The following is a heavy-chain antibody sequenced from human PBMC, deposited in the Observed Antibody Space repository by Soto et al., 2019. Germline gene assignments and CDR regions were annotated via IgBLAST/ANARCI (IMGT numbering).Heavy chain of an antibody. V-gene: IGHV1-8*01. D-gene: IGHD3-3*01. CDR2: MNPNSGNT. CDR3: ARGLNFWSGYYISWFDP. CDR1: GYTFTSYD. Sequence: ASVKVSCKASGYTFTSYDINWVRQATGQGLEWMGWMNPNSGNTGYAQKFQGRVTMTRNTSISTAYMELSSLRSEDTAVYYCARGLNFWSGYYISWFDPWGQGTLVTVSS. J-gene: IGHJ5*02.